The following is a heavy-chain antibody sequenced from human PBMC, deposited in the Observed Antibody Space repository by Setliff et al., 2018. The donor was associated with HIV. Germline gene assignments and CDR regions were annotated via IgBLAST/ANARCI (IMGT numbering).Heavy chain of an antibody. D-gene: IGHD3-16*01. CDR1: GGSISSGGYY. Sequence: SETLSLTCTVSGGSISSGGYYWSWIRQHPEKGLEWIGYIYYSGTTYVHPSLKSRVTISIDTFKSQFSLKLRSVNAADTAVYYCASWGAGSNSGFDYWGRGTLVTVSS. V-gene: IGHV4-31*03. J-gene: IGHJ4*02. CDR3: ASWGAGSNSGFDY. CDR2: IYYSGTT.